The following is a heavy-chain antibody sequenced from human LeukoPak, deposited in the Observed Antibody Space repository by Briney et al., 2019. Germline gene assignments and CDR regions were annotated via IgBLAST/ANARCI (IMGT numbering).Heavy chain of an antibody. CDR1: GGSISSYY. Sequence: SETLSLTCTVSGGSISSYYWSWIRQPPGKGLEWIGYIYYSGSTNYNPSLKSRVTTSVDTSKNQFSLKLSSVTAADTAVYYCARALTGYRPVDYWGQGTLVTVSS. CDR2: IYYSGST. CDR3: ARALTGYRPVDY. V-gene: IGHV4-59*01. D-gene: IGHD3-9*01. J-gene: IGHJ4*02.